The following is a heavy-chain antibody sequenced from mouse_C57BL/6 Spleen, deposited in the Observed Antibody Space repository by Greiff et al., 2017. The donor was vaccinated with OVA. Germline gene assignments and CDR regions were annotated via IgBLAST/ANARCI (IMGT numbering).Heavy chain of an antibody. V-gene: IGHV1-9*01. CDR1: GYTFTGYW. Sequence: VQLQQSGAELMKPGASVKLSCKATGYTFTGYWIEWVKQRPGHGLEWIGEILPGSGSTNYNEKFKGKATFTADTSSNTAYMQLSRLTTEDSAIYYCARGAPHYDYDCWYFDVWGTGTTVTVSS. CDR2: ILPGSGST. CDR3: ARGAPHYDYDCWYFDV. D-gene: IGHD2-4*01. J-gene: IGHJ1*03.